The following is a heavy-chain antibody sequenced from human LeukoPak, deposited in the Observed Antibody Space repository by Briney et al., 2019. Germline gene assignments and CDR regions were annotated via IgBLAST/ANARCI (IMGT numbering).Heavy chain of an antibody. V-gene: IGHV3-21*01. Sequence: PGGSLRLSCAASGFTFSSYGMNWVRQAPGKGLEWVSSISSSSNYIYYADSMKGRFTISRDNAKNSLYLQMNSLRVEDTAVYYCARGQGAFDIWGQGTKVTVSS. J-gene: IGHJ3*02. CDR3: ARGQGAFDI. CDR2: ISSSSNYI. CDR1: GFTFSSYG.